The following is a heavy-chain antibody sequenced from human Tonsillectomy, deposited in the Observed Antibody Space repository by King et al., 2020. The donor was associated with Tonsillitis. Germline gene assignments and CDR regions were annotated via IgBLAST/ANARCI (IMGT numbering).Heavy chain of an antibody. CDR2: ISGSSSTI. J-gene: IGHJ4*02. V-gene: IGHV3-48*01. D-gene: IGHD1-26*01. CDR3: ARGRGYYGY. Sequence: VQLVESGGGLVQPGGSLRLSCAASGFTFSPYSMNWVRQVPGKGLEWVSYISGSSSTIYYADSVKGRFTISRDNAKNSLYLQMNSLRADDTAVYYCARGRGYYGYWGQGTLVTVSS. CDR1: GFTFSPYS.